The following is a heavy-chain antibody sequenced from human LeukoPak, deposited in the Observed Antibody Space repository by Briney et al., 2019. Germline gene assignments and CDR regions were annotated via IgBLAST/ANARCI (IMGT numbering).Heavy chain of an antibody. CDR2: ISSSSSYI. J-gene: IGHJ4*02. V-gene: IGHV3-21*01. D-gene: IGHD4-17*01. CDR3: ARDDLWGVTTVH. Sequence: GGSLRLSCAASGFTFSSYSMNWVRQAPGKGLEWVSSISSSSSYIYYADSVKGRFTISRDNAKNSLYLQMNSLRAEDTAVYYCARDDLWGVTTVHWGQGTLVTVSS. CDR1: GFTFSSYS.